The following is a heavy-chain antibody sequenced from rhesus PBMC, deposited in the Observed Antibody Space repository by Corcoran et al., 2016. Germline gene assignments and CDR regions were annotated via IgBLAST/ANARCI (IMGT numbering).Heavy chain of an antibody. Sequence: EVQLVETGGGLVQPGGSLRLSCAASGFTFSTYAMQWVRQAPGKGLEWISTINTGGGTTYYADSVKGRFTISRDNSKNTLSLQMNSLRAEDTAVYYCAKLSGSWNIDYWGQGVLVTVSS. J-gene: IGHJ4*01. CDR3: AKLSGSWNIDY. CDR2: INTGGGTT. D-gene: IGHD6-25*01. CDR1: GFTFSTYA. V-gene: IGHV3-103*01.